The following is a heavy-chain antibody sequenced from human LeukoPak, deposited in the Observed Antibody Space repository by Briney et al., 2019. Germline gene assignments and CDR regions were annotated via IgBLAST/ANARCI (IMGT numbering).Heavy chain of an antibody. D-gene: IGHD4-23*01. CDR3: ARGYGGNSAAFDI. CDR1: GFAFRSFG. Sequence: GGSLRLSCLASGFAFRSFGMHWVRQAPGTGLEWVALISYDGSNKNYAVSVKGRFTISRDNSKNILYLQMNSLRVEDTAVYFCARGYGGNSAAFDIWGQGTMVTVSS. J-gene: IGHJ3*02. CDR2: ISYDGSNK. V-gene: IGHV3-30*03.